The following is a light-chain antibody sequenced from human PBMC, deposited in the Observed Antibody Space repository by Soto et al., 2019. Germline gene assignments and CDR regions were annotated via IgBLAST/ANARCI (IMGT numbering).Light chain of an antibody. Sequence: EIVLTQSPATLSLSPGERATLSCRASQRVSSYLAWYQQKPGQAPRLLIYDASNRATGIPARFRGSASRTHFTPAISLLETKAFSVYYCQQRSNLPDLTFGGRNKVQTK. CDR3: QQRSNLPDLT. J-gene: IGKJ4*01. CDR1: QRVSSY. CDR2: DAS. V-gene: IGKV3-11*01.